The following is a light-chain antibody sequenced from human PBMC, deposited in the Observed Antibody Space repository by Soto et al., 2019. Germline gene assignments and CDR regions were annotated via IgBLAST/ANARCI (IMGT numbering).Light chain of an antibody. CDR1: QGISTW. CDR3: RKAYGFAFT. J-gene: IGKJ3*01. V-gene: IGKV1-12*01. Sequence: DIQMTQSPLSVSATVGDRVNISCRASQGISTWLAWYQQKPGKAPNLLIYAASSLQTGVTSRFNGSVSGTDFTHTSISLQPKDTATYFCRKAYGFAFTFGPGTKLEIE. CDR2: AAS.